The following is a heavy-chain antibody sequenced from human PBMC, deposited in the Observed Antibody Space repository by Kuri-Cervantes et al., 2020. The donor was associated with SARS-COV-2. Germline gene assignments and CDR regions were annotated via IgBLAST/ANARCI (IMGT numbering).Heavy chain of an antibody. CDR1: RFNFNTYM. CDR2: ISSSSSYI. D-gene: IGHD3-22*01. J-gene: IGHJ4*02. Sequence: ESLKISFSASRFNFNTYMMNLVRQAPGKGLELVSSISSSSSYIYYEDSVKGRFTISRDNAKNSLYLQMNSLRAEDTAVYYCARGEHYYDSSGYYSRDDWGQGTLVTVSS. V-gene: IGHV3-21*01. CDR3: ARGEHYYDSSGYYSRDD.